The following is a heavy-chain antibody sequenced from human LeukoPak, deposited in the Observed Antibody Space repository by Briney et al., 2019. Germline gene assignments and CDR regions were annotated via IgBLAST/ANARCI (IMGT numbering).Heavy chain of an antibody. Sequence: ASVKVSCKASGYTFTCYYMHWARQAPGQGLEWMGWINPNSGDTNYAQKLQGRVTMTRDTSISTAYMELSRLKSDDTAVYYCAASYDFWGGYLNHDYWGQGTLVTVSS. CDR2: INPNSGDT. CDR1: GYTFTCYY. D-gene: IGHD3-3*01. V-gene: IGHV1-2*02. J-gene: IGHJ4*02. CDR3: AASYDFWGGYLNHDY.